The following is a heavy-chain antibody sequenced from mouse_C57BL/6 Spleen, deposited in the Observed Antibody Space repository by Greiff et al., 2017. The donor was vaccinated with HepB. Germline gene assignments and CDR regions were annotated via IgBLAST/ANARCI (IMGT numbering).Heavy chain of an antibody. CDR1: GYSITSGYY. CDR2: ISYDGSN. CDR3: ARGSYYSYFDY. Sequence: EVQRVESGPGLVKPSQSLSLTCSVTGYSITSGYYWNWIRQFPGNKLEWMGYISYDGSNNYNPSLKNRISITRDTSKNQFFLKLNSVTTEDTATYYCARGSYYSYFDYWGQGTTLTVSS. D-gene: IGHD2-12*01. J-gene: IGHJ2*01. V-gene: IGHV3-6*01.